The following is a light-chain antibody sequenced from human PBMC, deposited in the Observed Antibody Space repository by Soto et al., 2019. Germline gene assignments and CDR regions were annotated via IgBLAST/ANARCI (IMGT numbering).Light chain of an antibody. CDR3: QQYNTYSSLT. Sequence: DIQMTQSPSTLSGSVGDRVTITCRASQSISSWLAWYQRKLGRAPRLLIYDASSLESGVPSRFSGSGYGTEFTLTISSLQPDDFATYYCQQYNTYSSLTFGGGTKVDIK. CDR1: QSISSW. CDR2: DAS. J-gene: IGKJ4*01. V-gene: IGKV1-5*01.